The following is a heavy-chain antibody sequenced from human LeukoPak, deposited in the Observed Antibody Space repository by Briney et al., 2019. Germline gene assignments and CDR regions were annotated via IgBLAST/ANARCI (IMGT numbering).Heavy chain of an antibody. CDR3: ARETTVTRDAFDI. Sequence: PGGSLRLSCAASGFTVSSNYMSWVHQAPGKGLEWVSVIYSGGSTYYADSVKGRVTISRDNSKNTLYLQMNSLRAEDTAVYYCARETTVTRDAFDIWGQGTMVTVSS. V-gene: IGHV3-53*01. J-gene: IGHJ3*02. D-gene: IGHD4-17*01. CDR1: GFTVSSNY. CDR2: IYSGGST.